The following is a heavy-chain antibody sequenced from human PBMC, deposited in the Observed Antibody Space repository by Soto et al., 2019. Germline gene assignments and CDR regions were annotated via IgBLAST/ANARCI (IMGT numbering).Heavy chain of an antibody. J-gene: IGHJ4*02. V-gene: IGHV4-39*01. CDR2: IYYSGST. Sequence: QLQLQESGPGLVKPSETLSLTCTVSGGSISSSSYYWGWIRQPPGKGLEWIGSIYYSGSTYYNLALKSRVTISVDTSKNQFSLKLSSVTAADTAVYYCARHSSGWTIDYWGQGTLVTVSS. CDR3: ARHSSGWTIDY. CDR1: GGSISSSSYY. D-gene: IGHD6-19*01.